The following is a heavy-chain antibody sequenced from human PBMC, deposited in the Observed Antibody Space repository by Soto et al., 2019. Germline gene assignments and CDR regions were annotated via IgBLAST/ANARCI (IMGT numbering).Heavy chain of an antibody. CDR3: AKDRRYDYIWGSWNY. J-gene: IGHJ4*02. V-gene: IGHV3-23*01. Sequence: EVQLLASGGGLVQPGGSLRLSCAAFGFTFSSYAMSWVRQAPGKGLEWISSISGSGGGTDFADSVKGRFTISRDNSKNTLHLQMNRLRAEDTAVYYCAKDRRYDYIWGSWNYWGQGTLVTVSS. D-gene: IGHD3-16*01. CDR2: ISGSGGGT. CDR1: GFTFSSYA.